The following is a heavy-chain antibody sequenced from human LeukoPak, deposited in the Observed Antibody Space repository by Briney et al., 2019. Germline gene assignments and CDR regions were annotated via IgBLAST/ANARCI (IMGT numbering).Heavy chain of an antibody. CDR2: MSAYNGNT. Sequence: ASVKVSCKASGYTFTSYGISWVRQAPGQGLEWMGWMSAYNGNTNYAQKLQGRVTMTTDTSTSTAYMELRSLRSDDTAVYYCARDGVTMLRGATGYWGQGTLVTVSS. V-gene: IGHV1-18*01. CDR3: ARDGVTMLRGATGY. J-gene: IGHJ4*02. CDR1: GYTFTSYG. D-gene: IGHD3-10*01.